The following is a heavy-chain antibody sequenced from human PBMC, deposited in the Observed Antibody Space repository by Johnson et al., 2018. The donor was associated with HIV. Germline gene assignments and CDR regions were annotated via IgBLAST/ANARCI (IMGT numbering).Heavy chain of an antibody. Sequence: VQLVESGGGVVRPGGSLRLSCAAPGFTFDDYGMSWVRQAPGKGLEWVSGSNWTGGSTGYADSVKGRFTISRDNAKNSLYLQMNSLRPEDTAVYYCARSGRPLVVVTAYDAFDVWGQGTMVTVSS. CDR1: GFTFDDYG. J-gene: IGHJ3*01. CDR3: ARSGRPLVVVTAYDAFDV. V-gene: IGHV3-20*04. D-gene: IGHD2-15*01. CDR2: SNWTGGST.